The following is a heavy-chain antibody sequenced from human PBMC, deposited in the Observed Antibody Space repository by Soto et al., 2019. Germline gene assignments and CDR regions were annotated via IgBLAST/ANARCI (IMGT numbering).Heavy chain of an antibody. CDR1: GFTFSSYS. D-gene: IGHD2-15*01. Sequence: EVPLVASGGGLVKPGGSLRLSCAASGFTFSSYSMNWVRQAPGKGLACVSSISSSSSYIYYADSVKGRFTISRDNAKNALYLQMNSRRAEDTAVYYFARVWWQLFPGFDDWGQGTLVPVSS. J-gene: IGHJ4*02. CDR3: ARVWWQLFPGFDD. CDR2: ISSSSSYI. V-gene: IGHV3-21*01.